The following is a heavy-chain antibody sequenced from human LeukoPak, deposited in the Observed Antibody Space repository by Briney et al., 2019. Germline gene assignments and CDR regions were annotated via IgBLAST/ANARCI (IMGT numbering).Heavy chain of an antibody. CDR2: FDPEDGET. J-gene: IGHJ6*03. CDR1: GYTLTELS. V-gene: IGHV1-24*01. D-gene: IGHD6-6*01. Sequence: ASVKVSCKVSGYTLTELSMHWVRQAPGKGLEWMGGFDPEDGETIYAQKFQGRVTMTEDTSTDTAYMELSSLRSEDTAVYHCATGGGPNSARWDYYYYYMDVWGKGTTVTVSS. CDR3: ATGGGPNSARWDYYYYYMDV.